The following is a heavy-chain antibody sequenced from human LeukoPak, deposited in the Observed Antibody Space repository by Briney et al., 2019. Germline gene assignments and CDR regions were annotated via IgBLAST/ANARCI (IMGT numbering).Heavy chain of an antibody. CDR2: ISASGGST. D-gene: IGHD1-26*01. Sequence: ETLSLTCAVSGGSISSNNWWSWDRQVPGKGLEWVSGISASGGSTSYADSVRGRFTISRDNSKNTLYVQMNSLRDEDTAVYYCAKDQRWESPHYLDSWGQGTLVTVSS. CDR3: AKDQRWESPHYLDS. V-gene: IGHV3-23*01. J-gene: IGHJ4*02. CDR1: GGSISSNN.